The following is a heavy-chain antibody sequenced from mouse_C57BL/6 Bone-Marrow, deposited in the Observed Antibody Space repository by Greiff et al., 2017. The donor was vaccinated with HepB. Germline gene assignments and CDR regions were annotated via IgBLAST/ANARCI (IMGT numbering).Heavy chain of an antibody. CDR3: ARDEGVYYFDY. CDR1: GFTFSSYA. V-gene: IGHV5-4*01. J-gene: IGHJ2*01. Sequence: EVHLVESGGGLVKPGGSLKLSCAASGFTFSSYAMSWVRQTPEKRLEWVATISDGGSYTYYPDNVKGRFTISRDNAKNNLYLQMSHLKSEDTAMYYCARDEGVYYFDYWGQGTTLTVSS. CDR2: ISDGGSYT.